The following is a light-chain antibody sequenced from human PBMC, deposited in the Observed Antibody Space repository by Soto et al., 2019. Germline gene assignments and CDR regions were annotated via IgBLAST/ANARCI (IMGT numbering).Light chain of an antibody. CDR2: DVS. V-gene: IGLV2-11*01. Sequence: QSVLTQPRSVSGSPGQSVTISCTGTSSDVGGYNYVSWYQQHPGKASKLMIYDVSKRPSGVPDRFSGSKSGNTASLTISGLQAEDEADYYCCSYAGSYTLFGGGTKLTVL. CDR1: SSDVGGYNY. CDR3: CSYAGSYTL. J-gene: IGLJ2*01.